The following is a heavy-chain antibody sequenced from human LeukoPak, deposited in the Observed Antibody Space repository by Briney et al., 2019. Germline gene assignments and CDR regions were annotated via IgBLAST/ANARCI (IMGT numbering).Heavy chain of an antibody. V-gene: IGHV1-2*02. CDR2: INPNSGGT. D-gene: IGHD2-21*02. CDR3: ARDGEAYCGGDCYSKVFDY. CDR1: GYTFTSYD. Sequence: ASVKVSCKASGYTFTSYDINWVRQATGQGLEWMGWINPNSGGTNYAQKFQGRVTMTRDTSISTAYMELSRLRSDDTAVYYCARDGEAYCGGDCYSKVFDYWGQGTLVTVSS. J-gene: IGHJ4*02.